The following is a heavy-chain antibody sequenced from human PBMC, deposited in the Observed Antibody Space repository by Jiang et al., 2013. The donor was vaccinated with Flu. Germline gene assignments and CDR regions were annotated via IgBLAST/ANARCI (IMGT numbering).Heavy chain of an antibody. V-gene: IGHV4-31*03. CDR2: IYHSGIT. D-gene: IGHD2-8*01. CDR3: ARRYCPNDICYTGAFDY. J-gene: IGHJ4*02. CDR1: GASIDGGFYY. Sequence: SGPGLVKPSETLSLTCTVSGASIDGGFYYWSWIRHHPGKGLEWIGYIYHSGITYYNPSLKSRVTVSVDTSGNQFSLELSSVTAADSAVYYCARRYCPNDICYTGAFDYWGQGTPGHCLL.